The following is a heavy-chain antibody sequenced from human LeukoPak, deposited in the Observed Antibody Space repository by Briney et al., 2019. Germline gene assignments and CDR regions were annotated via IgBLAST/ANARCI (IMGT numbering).Heavy chain of an antibody. V-gene: IGHV1-2*02. CDR3: ATDPGIAAAATEYSAFDI. CDR1: GYTFTGYY. J-gene: IGHJ3*02. D-gene: IGHD6-13*01. CDR2: INPNSGGT. Sequence: ASVKVSCKASGYTFTGYYMHWVRQAPGQGLEWMGWINPNSGGTNYAQKFQGRVTMTRDTSISTAYMELSRLRSDDTAVYYCATDPGIAAAATEYSAFDIWGQGTMVTVSS.